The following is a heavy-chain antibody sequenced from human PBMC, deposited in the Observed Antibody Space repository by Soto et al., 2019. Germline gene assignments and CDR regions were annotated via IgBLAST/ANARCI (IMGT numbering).Heavy chain of an antibody. CDR1: GFTFSSYA. V-gene: IGHV3-30-3*01. D-gene: IGHD3-3*01. CDR3: ARDFTIFGVVIIGMDV. Sequence: QVQLVESGGGVVQPGRSLRLSCAASGFTFSSYAMHWVRQAPGKGLEWVAVISYDGSNKYYADSVKGRFTISRDNSKNTLYLQMNSLRAEDTAVYYCARDFTIFGVVIIGMDVWGQGTTVTVSS. J-gene: IGHJ6*02. CDR2: ISYDGSNK.